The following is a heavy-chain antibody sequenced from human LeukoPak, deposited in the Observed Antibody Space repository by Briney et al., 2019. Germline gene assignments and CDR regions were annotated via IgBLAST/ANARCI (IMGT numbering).Heavy chain of an antibody. Sequence: SETLSLTCAVYGGSFSGYYWSWIRQPPGKGLEWIGEINHSGSTNYNPSLKSRVTISVDTSKNQFSLKLSSVTAADTAVYYCARHVLLWFGELKGALFDYWGQGTLVTVSS. V-gene: IGHV4-34*01. D-gene: IGHD3-10*01. CDR1: GGSFSGYY. J-gene: IGHJ4*02. CDR2: INHSGST. CDR3: ARHVLLWFGELKGALFDY.